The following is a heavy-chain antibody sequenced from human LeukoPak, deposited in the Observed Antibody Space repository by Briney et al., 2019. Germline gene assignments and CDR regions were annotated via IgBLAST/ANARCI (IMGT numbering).Heavy chain of an antibody. V-gene: IGHV3-9*01. D-gene: IGHD1-26*01. CDR1: GFTFDDYA. CDR3: AKDMGYSGSGPDAFDI. Sequence: PGRSLRLSCAASGFTFDDYAMHWVRPAPGKGLEWVSGISWNSGSIGYADSVKGRFTISRDNAKNSLYLQMNSLRAEDTALYYCAKDMGYSGSGPDAFDIWGQGTMVTVSS. J-gene: IGHJ3*02. CDR2: ISWNSGSI.